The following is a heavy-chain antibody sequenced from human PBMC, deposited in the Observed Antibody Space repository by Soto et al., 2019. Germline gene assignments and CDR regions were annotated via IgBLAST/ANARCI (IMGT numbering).Heavy chain of an antibody. CDR3: ARDQYDFRSGYYYYAIEV. CDR2: LYYTGST. D-gene: IGHD3-3*01. V-gene: IGHV4-61*01. J-gene: IGHJ6*02. CDR1: GGPPSSKSHT. Sequence: EIVCATWPVYGGPPSSKSHTWTAIRQTPGKGLEWIGYLYYTGSTNDDPSLKGRLTMSVDTARDQVSLRLTNLTRADTAVYYCARDQYDFRSGYYYYAIEVWGQGTKVTVYS.